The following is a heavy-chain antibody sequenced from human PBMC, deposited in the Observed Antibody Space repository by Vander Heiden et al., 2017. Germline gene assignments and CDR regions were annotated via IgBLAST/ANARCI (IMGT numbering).Heavy chain of an antibody. CDR2: IKQDGSEK. CDR1: GFTFSSYW. D-gene: IGHD3-22*01. V-gene: IGHV3-7*01. Sequence: EVQLVESGGGLVQPGGSLRLSCAASGFTFSSYWMSWVRQAPGKGLEWVANIKQDGSEKYYVDSVKGRFTISRDNAKNSLYLQMNSLRAEDTAVYYCARDVYYYDSSGSDAFDIWGQGTMVTVSS. CDR3: ARDVYYYDSSGSDAFDI. J-gene: IGHJ3*02.